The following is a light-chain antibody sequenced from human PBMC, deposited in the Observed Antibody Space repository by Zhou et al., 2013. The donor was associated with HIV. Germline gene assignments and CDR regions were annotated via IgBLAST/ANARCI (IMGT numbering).Light chain of an antibody. J-gene: IGKJ2*01. CDR3: QQTYSGPQFT. Sequence: DIQLTQSPSYLSASVGDRITITCRASHTIGDYLNWYQQKPGTAPKLLIYGASYLQRGIPSRFSGSGSGTSFTLTISSLQRDDFATYFCQQTYSGPQFTFGQGTKVEMK. V-gene: IGKV1-39*01. CDR1: HTIGDY. CDR2: GAS.